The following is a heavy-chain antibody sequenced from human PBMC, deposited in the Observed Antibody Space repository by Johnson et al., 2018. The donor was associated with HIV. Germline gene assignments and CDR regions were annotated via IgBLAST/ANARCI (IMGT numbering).Heavy chain of an antibody. D-gene: IGHD3-3*01. V-gene: IGHV3-30*18. CDR2: ISYDETND. J-gene: IGHJ3*02. CDR1: GFTVRSSY. Sequence: VQLVESGGGLVQPGGSLRLSCAASGFTVRSSYMSWVRQAPGKGLEWVAVISYDETNDYYADSVKGRFTISRDNPKNTLYLQMNSLRAEDTAVYYCAKGGPVLQFLEWLPGRAFDIWGQGTMVTVSS. CDR3: AKGGPVLQFLEWLPGRAFDI.